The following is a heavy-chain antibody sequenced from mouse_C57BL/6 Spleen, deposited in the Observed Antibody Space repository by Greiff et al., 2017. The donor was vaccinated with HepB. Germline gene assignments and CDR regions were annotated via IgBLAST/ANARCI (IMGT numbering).Heavy chain of an antibody. J-gene: IGHJ3*01. V-gene: IGHV5-9*01. D-gene: IGHD1-1*01. CDR3: ASSYYGSSSFAY. CDR1: GFTFSSYT. CDR2: ISGGGGNT. Sequence: DVHLVESGGGLVKPGGSLKLSCAASGFTFSSYTMSWVRQTPEKRLEWVATISGGGGNTYYPDSVKGRFTISRDNAKNTLYLQMSSLRSEDTALYYCASSYYGSSSFAYWGQGTLVTVSA.